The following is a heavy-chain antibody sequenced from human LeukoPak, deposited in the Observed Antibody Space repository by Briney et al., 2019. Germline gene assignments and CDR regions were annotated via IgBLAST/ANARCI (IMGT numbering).Heavy chain of an antibody. D-gene: IGHD6-19*01. CDR3: ARGPTPYSSGYDY. J-gene: IGHJ4*02. V-gene: IGHV3-21*01. CDR1: GFTFTSYS. CDR2: ISSSSSYI. Sequence: GGSLRLSCAASGFTFTSYSMNWVRQAPGKGLEWVSSISSSSSYIYYADSVKGRFTISRDNAKNSLYLQMNSLRAEDTAVYYCARGPTPYSSGYDYWGQGTLVTVSS.